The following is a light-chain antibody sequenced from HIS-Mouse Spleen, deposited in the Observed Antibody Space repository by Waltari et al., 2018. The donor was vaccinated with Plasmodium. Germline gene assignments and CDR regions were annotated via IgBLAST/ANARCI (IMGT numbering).Light chain of an antibody. J-gene: IGLJ2*01. CDR1: SGHSSYA. CDR2: LNSDGSH. V-gene: IGLV4-69*01. Sequence: QLVLTQSPSASASLGASVKLTCTLSSGHSSYAIAWHPQQPEKGPRYLMKLNSDGSHSKGDGIPYRFSGSSSGAERYLTISSLQSEDEADYYCQTWGTGMGVFGGGTKLTVL. CDR3: QTWGTGMGV.